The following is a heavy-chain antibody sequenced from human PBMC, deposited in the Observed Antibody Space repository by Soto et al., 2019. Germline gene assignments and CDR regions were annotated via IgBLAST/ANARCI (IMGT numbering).Heavy chain of an antibody. Sequence: QFQLVQSGPEVKKPGASVKVSCKGSGYIFIGYGINWVRQAPGQRLEWMGWISSYSRNTNYAQKFQDRVTMTTDTSTGTAYMEMRSLRSDDTDVYYCARALDGSGSYYTDFWGQGTLVTVSS. V-gene: IGHV1-18*01. J-gene: IGHJ4*02. D-gene: IGHD3-10*01. CDR1: GYIFIGYG. CDR3: ARALDGSGSYYTDF. CDR2: ISSYSRNT.